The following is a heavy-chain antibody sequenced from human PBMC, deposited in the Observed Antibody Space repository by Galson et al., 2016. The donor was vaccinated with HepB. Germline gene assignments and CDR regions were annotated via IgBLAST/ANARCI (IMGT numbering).Heavy chain of an antibody. CDR1: GFTVNDHY. CDR3: AGGDGFFGVVSGMAV. CDR2: IYSGGST. V-gene: IGHV3-66*01. D-gene: IGHD3-3*01. J-gene: IGHJ6*02. Sequence: SLRLSCAGYGFTVNDHYMMWVRQAPGKGLEWVSIIYSGGSTFYADFVKGRFTISRDKSDNTLYLQMNRLRPEDTAVYYCAGGDGFFGVVSGMAVWGLGATVTVSS.